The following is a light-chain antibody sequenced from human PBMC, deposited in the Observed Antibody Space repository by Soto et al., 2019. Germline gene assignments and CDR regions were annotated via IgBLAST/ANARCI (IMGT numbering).Light chain of an antibody. CDR3: QQYNFWPPLT. J-gene: IGKJ4*01. CDR1: QSVNSN. V-gene: IGKV3-15*01. Sequence: EIVMTQSPATQSVSPGERATLSCRASQSVNSNLAWYRQKPGQAPRLLISDASTRATGVPARFSGSGSGTEFTLTISSLQSGDSGIYYCQQYNFWPPLTFGGGTKVEIK. CDR2: DAS.